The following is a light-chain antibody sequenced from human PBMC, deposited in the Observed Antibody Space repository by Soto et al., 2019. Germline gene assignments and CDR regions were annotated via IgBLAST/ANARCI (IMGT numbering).Light chain of an antibody. CDR3: QQRSNWPPYT. CDR2: DAS. J-gene: IGKJ2*01. CDR1: QSVSSY. V-gene: IGKV3-11*01. Sequence: EIVLTQSPATLSLSPGERATLSCRASQSVSSYLAWYQQKPGQAPRLLIYDASNRATGIPARFSGSGSGTDFNLTISSLEPEDFAVYYCQQRSNWPPYTFGQGTKLELK.